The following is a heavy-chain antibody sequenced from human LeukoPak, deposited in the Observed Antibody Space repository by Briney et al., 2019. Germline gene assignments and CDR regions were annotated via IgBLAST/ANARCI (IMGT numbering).Heavy chain of an antibody. CDR3: ARKSTKFDYYAMDV. D-gene: IGHD1-1*01. J-gene: IGHJ6*02. V-gene: IGHV1-18*01. Sequence: ASVKVSCKTSGYTFTSYSISWVRQAPGQGLEWMGWISTYNGNTNYTQKLQGRVTMTTDTSTSTAYMELRSLRSDDTAVYYCARKSTKFDYYAMDVWGQGTTVIVSS. CDR1: GYTFTSYS. CDR2: ISTYNGNT.